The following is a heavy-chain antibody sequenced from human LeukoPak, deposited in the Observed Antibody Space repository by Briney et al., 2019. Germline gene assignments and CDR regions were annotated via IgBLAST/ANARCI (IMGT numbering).Heavy chain of an antibody. CDR2: ISYDGSNQ. Sequence: GGSLRLSCAASGFTFSSYGMHCVRQAPGKGLEWVAVISYDGSNQYYADSVKGRFTISRDNSKNTLYLQMNSLRGADTAVYYCAKAHTVTTLYWFDPWGQGTLVTVSS. V-gene: IGHV3-30*18. D-gene: IGHD4-17*01. J-gene: IGHJ5*02. CDR3: AKAHTVTTLYWFDP. CDR1: GFTFSSYG.